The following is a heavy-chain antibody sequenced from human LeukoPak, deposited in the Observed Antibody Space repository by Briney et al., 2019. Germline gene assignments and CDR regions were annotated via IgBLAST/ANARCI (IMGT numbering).Heavy chain of an antibody. J-gene: IGHJ3*02. CDR2: IYNSGST. V-gene: IGHV4-38-2*01. CDR3: ARNCSSSRCQDVFDI. CDR1: GYSVDSTYY. Sequence: SETLSLTCGVSGYSVDSTYYWGWIRQPPGQGLEWIGSIYNSGSTHYNPSLKSRVTISVDTSKNHFSLQLSSVTAAGTAVYFCARNCSSSRCQDVFDIWGQGTMVTVSS. D-gene: IGHD2-2*01.